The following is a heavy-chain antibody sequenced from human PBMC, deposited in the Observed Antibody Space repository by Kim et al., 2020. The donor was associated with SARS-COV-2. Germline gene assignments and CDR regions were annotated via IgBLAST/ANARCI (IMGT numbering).Heavy chain of an antibody. J-gene: IGHJ4*02. CDR2: IYYSGST. Sequence: SETLSLTCTVSGGSISSGGYYWIWIRQHPGKGLEWIGYIYYSGSTYYNPSLKSRVTISVDTSKNQFSLKLSSVTAADTAVYYCARDLGVPFDYCGQGTLVAVSS. D-gene: IGHD3-10*01. CDR3: ARDLGVPFDY. CDR1: GGSISSGGYY. V-gene: IGHV4-31*03.